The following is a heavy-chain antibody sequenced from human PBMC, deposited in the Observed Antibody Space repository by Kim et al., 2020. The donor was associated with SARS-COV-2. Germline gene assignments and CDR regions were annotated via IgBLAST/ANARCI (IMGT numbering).Heavy chain of an antibody. Sequence: GESLKISCKGSGYSFTSYWIGWVRQMPGKGLEWMGIIYPGDSDTRYSPSFQGQVTISADKSISTAYLQWSSLKASDTAMYYCARHTGRYYDSRPSSNSRNWYFDLWGRGTLVTVSS. V-gene: IGHV5-51*01. CDR1: GYSFTSYW. CDR2: IYPGDSDT. D-gene: IGHD3-22*01. J-gene: IGHJ2*01. CDR3: ARHTGRYYDSRPSSNSRNWYFDL.